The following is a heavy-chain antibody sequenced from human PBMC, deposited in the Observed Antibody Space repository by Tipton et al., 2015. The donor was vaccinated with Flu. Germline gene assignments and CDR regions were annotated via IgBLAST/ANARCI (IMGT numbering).Heavy chain of an antibody. CDR3: ARDRPYYYDSSGYFFPSGMDV. Sequence: TLSLTCTVSGGSISSGGYYWSWIRQHPGKGLEWIGYIYYSGSTYYNPSLKSRVTISVDTSKNQFSLKLSSVTAADTAVYYCARDRPYYYDSSGYFFPSGMDVWGQGTTVTVSS. D-gene: IGHD3-22*01. CDR1: GGSISSGGYY. CDR2: IYYSGST. V-gene: IGHV4-31*03. J-gene: IGHJ6*02.